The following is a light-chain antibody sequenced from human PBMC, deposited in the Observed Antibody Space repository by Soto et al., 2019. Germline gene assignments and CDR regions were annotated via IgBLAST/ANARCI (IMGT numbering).Light chain of an antibody. CDR2: GNS. J-gene: IGLJ2*01. Sequence: QAVVTQPPSVSGAPGQRVTISCTGSSSNIGAGFDVHWYHQIAGTAPKLLIYGNSNRPSGVPDRFSGSKSGTSASLAITGLRADDEAVYYCQSSDNSLPGLVIFGGGTKLTVL. CDR3: QSSDNSLPGLVI. CDR1: SSNIGAGFD. V-gene: IGLV1-40*01.